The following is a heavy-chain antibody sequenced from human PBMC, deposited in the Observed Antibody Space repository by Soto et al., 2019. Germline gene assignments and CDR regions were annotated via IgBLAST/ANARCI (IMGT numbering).Heavy chain of an antibody. CDR3: ARGGQHYYDSSGYYYFDY. CDR1: GGSISSGGYY. D-gene: IGHD3-22*01. CDR2: IYYSGST. J-gene: IGHJ4*02. V-gene: IGHV4-31*03. Sequence: SETLSLTCTVSGGSISSGGYYWSWIRQHPGKGLEWIGYIYYSGSTYYNPSLKSRVTISVDTSKNQFSLKLSSVTAADTAVYYCARGGQHYYDSSGYYYFDYWGQGTLVTVSS.